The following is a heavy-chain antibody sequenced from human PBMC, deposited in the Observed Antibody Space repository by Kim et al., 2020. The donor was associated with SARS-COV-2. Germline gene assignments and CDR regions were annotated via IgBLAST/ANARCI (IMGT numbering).Heavy chain of an antibody. D-gene: IGHD3-3*01. J-gene: IGHJ6*02. V-gene: IGHV3-21*01. CDR3: ARIKLFFGPYYYYGMDV. CDR2: ISSSSSYI. CDR1: GFTFSSYS. Sequence: GGSLRLSCAASGFTFSSYSMNWVRQAPGKGLEWVTYISSSSSYIYYADSVKGRVTISRDNAKNSLYLQMNSLRAEDTAVYYCARIKLFFGPYYYYGMDVWGQGTTVTVSS.